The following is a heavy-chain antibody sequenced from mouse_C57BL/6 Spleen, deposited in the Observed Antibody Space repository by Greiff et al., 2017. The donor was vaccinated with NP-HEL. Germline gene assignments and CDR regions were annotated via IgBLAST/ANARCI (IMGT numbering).Heavy chain of an antibody. J-gene: IGHJ1*03. D-gene: IGHD1-1*01. Sequence: VQLKQSGPELVKPGASVKISCKASGYSFTDYNMNWVKQSNGKSLEWIGVINPNYGTTSYNQKFKGKATLTVDQSSSTAYMQLNSLTSEDSAVYYCAITTVVATRRYFDVWGTGTTVTVSS. CDR1: GYSFTDYN. CDR2: INPNYGTT. V-gene: IGHV1-39*01. CDR3: AITTVVATRRYFDV.